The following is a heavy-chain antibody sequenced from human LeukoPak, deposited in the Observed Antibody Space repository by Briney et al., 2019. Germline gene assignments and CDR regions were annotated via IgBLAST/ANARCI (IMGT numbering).Heavy chain of an antibody. CDR2: ISGSGGST. Sequence: GGSLRLSCAASGFTFSSYAMSWVRQAPGKVLEWVSAISGSGGSTYYADSVKGRFTISRDNSKNTLYLQMNSLRAEDTAVYYCAKGAYSSSWYGSWFDPWGQGTLVTVSS. D-gene: IGHD6-13*01. J-gene: IGHJ5*02. CDR3: AKGAYSSSWYGSWFDP. CDR1: GFTFSSYA. V-gene: IGHV3-23*01.